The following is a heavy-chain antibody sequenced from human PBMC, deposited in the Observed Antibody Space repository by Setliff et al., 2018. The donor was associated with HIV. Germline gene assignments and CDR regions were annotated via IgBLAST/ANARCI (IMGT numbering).Heavy chain of an antibody. V-gene: IGHV3-7*01. D-gene: IGHD6-19*01. CDR3: TKGHLSGWASDC. J-gene: IGHJ4*02. CDR2: IKQDGSEE. Sequence: PGGSLRLSCAASGFTFSSYAMSWVRQAPGKGLEWVAKIKQDGSEEYYVDSVKGRFTISRDNAKNSVYLQMNSLRVEDTAMYYCTKGHLSGWASDCWGQGTLVTVSS. CDR1: GFTFSSYA.